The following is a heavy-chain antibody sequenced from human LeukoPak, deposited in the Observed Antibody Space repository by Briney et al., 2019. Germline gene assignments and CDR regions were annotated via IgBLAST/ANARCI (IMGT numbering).Heavy chain of an antibody. CDR1: GFTFSTYW. J-gene: IGHJ6*02. Sequence: AGGSLRLSCTASGFTFSTYWMNWVRHAPGKGLEWVANINQDGSEKYYVDSVKGRFTVSRDNSKYTLYLQMNRLRADDTAVYYCAKAEGATLYYYGVDVWGQGTTVTVSS. V-gene: IGHV3-7*05. CDR2: INQDGSEK. CDR3: AKAEGATLYYYGVDV.